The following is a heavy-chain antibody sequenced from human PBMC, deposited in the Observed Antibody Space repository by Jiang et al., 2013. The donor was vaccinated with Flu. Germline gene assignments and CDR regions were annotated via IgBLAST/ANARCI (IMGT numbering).Heavy chain of an antibody. D-gene: IGHD3-22*01. CDR3: TTEPTMMVVVTSPQ. V-gene: IGHV3-15*07. J-gene: IGHJ4*02. CDR1: GFNFNDAW. Sequence: VQLVESGGALVKPGGSLRLSCTASGFNFNDAWMNWVRQAPGKGLEWVGRISSKVDGETTNYAAPVKGRFTISRDDSRNDLYLQMNSLKTEDTAVYYCTTEPTMMVVVTSPQWGQGTLVTVSS. CDR2: ISSKVDGETT.